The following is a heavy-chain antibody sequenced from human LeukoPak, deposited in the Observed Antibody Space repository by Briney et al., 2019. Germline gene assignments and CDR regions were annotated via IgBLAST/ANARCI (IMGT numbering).Heavy chain of an antibody. J-gene: IGHJ4*02. V-gene: IGHV1-24*01. CDR1: GYTLTELS. Sequence: ASVKVSCTVSGYTLTELSMHWVRQAPGKGLEWMGGFDPEDGETIYAQKFQGRVTMTEDTSTDTAYMELSSLRSEDTAVYYCATSGGTGEPGIADYWGQGTLVTVPS. CDR2: FDPEDGET. CDR3: ATSGGTGEPGIADY. D-gene: IGHD7-27*01.